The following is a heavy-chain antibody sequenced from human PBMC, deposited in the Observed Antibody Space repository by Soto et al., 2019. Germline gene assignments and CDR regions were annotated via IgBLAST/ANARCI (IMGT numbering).Heavy chain of an antibody. V-gene: IGHV3-21*03. CDR1: GFTFSTYT. CDR3: ARVGSTCARGRIGGVHYGLDV. Sequence: EVRLVESGGGLVKSGGSLRLSCSASGFTFSTYTMNWVRQAPGRGLEWVSNIDRFGSYSWYVDSAQGRFTISRDNAKNSLELQMNSLRAEDTAVYDCARVGSTCARGRIGGVHYGLDVWGQGTTVTVSS. CDR2: IDRFGSYS. D-gene: IGHD3-16*01. J-gene: IGHJ6*02.